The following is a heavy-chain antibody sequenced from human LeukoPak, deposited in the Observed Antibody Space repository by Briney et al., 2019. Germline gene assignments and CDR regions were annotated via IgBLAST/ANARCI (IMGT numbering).Heavy chain of an antibody. CDR3: ARRAGVLRFLEWFPGYYFDY. Sequence: GESLKISCKGSGSDFTFYWVAWVRQMPGKGLEWMGIIYPGDSDTRYSPSFQGQVTISADKSISTAYLQWSSLKASDTAMYYCARRAGVLRFLEWFPGYYFDYWGQGTLVTVSS. V-gene: IGHV5-51*01. CDR1: GSDFTFYW. CDR2: IYPGDSDT. D-gene: IGHD3-3*01. J-gene: IGHJ4*02.